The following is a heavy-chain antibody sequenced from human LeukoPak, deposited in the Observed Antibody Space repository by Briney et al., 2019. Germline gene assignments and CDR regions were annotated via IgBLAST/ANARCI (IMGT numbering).Heavy chain of an antibody. CDR2: IYYSGST. D-gene: IGHD3-3*01. Sequence: SETLSLTCTVSGGSISSGGYYWSWIRQHPGKGLEWTGYIYYSGSTYYNPSLKSRVTISVDTSKNQFSLKLRSVTAADTAVYHCARSNDFWSDNEFYYYYMDVWGKGTTVTVSS. CDR1: GGSISSGGYY. J-gene: IGHJ6*03. CDR3: ARSNDFWSDNEFYYYYMDV. V-gene: IGHV4-31*03.